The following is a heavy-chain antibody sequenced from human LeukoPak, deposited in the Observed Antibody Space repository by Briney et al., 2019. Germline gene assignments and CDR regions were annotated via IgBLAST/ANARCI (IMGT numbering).Heavy chain of an antibody. CDR1: GYTFTSYA. D-gene: IGHD3-16*02. Sequence: VASVKVSCKASGYTFTSYAMNWVRQAPGQWLEWMGWINTNTGNPTYAQGFTGRFVFSLDTSVSTAYLQISSLKAEDTAVYYCARGLINVWGSYRYPDYWGQGTLVTASS. V-gene: IGHV7-4-1*02. CDR3: ARGLINVWGSYRYPDY. J-gene: IGHJ4*02. CDR2: INTNTGNP.